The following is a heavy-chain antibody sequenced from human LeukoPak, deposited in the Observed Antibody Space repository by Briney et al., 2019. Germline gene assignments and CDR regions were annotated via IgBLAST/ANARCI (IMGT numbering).Heavy chain of an antibody. D-gene: IGHD6-19*01. CDR1: GYTFTGYY. CDR3: ARKAGQWLRNNNWFDP. CDR2: INPNSGGT. J-gene: IGHJ5*02. V-gene: IGHV1-2*02. Sequence: ASVKVTCKSSGYTFTGYYMHWVRQPPGQGLEWVGWINPNSGGTNYAQKFQGRVTMTRDTSISTAYMELSRLRSDDTAVYYCARKAGQWLRNNNWFDPWGQGTLVTVSS.